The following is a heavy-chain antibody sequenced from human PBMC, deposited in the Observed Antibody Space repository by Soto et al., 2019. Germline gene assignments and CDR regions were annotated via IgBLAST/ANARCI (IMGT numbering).Heavy chain of an antibody. V-gene: IGHV1-8*01. D-gene: IGHD4-17*01. CDR2: MNPNSGNT. Sequence: ASVKVSCKASGYTFTSYDINWVRQATGQGLEWMGWMNPNSGNTGYAQKFQGRVTMTRNTSISTAYMELSSLRSEDTTVYYCARAYGDYVGYYYGMDVWGQGTTVTVSS. CDR1: GYTFTSYD. J-gene: IGHJ6*02. CDR3: ARAYGDYVGYYYGMDV.